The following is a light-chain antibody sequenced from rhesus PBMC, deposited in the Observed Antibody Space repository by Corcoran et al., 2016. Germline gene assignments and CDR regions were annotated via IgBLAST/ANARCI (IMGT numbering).Light chain of an antibody. CDR2: QNN. Sequence: QPVLAQPPSASGAPGQRVYISCTGTNSNLGAAYFVSWYQQFPERAPKLLIFQNNQRPSGISDRFSASKSGTSASLTITGLQSEDEADYFCAAWDNGLSAYIFGSGTRLTVL. V-gene: IGLV1S1*01. CDR3: AAWDNGLSAYI. J-gene: IGLJ1*01. CDR1: NSNLGAAYF.